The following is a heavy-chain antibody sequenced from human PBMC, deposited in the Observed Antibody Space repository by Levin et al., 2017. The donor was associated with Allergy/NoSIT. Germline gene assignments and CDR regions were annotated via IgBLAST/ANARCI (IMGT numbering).Heavy chain of an antibody. CDR3: AREGAKNDAFDF. V-gene: IGHV1-18*01. Sequence: ASVKVSCRTSGYTFTSYGITWVRQAPGQGLEWMGWISGYNGNTKYAQKFQGRSTMTTDTSTRTGYMELRSLRSDDTAVYYCAREGAKNDAFDFWGQGTTVTVSS. CDR1: GYTFTSYG. CDR2: ISGYNGNT. J-gene: IGHJ3*01. D-gene: IGHD1-26*01.